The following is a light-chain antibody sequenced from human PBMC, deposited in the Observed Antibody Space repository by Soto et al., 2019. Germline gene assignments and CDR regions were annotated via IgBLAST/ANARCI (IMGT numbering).Light chain of an antibody. CDR1: QGVAGRF. CDR3: LQHNKWPPGYT. CDR2: GAS. Sequence: IVLTQSPGTLSLSPGERATLSCRASQGVAGRFLAWYQHKPGQAPRLVIYGASNRATGIPDRFSGSGSGADFTLTITRLEPEDFAVYFCLQHNKWPPGYTFGQGTKLEVK. J-gene: IGKJ2*01. V-gene: IGKV3-20*01.